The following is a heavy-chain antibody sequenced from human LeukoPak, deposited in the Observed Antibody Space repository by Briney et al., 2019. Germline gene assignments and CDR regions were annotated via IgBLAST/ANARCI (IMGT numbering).Heavy chain of an antibody. CDR3: ARHSYYYDSSGYYYFDY. CDR2: IYYSGST. J-gene: IGHJ4*02. CDR1: GGSISSYY. D-gene: IGHD3-22*01. Sequence: SENLSLTCTVSGGSISSYYWSWIRQPPGKGLEWIGYIYYSGSTNYNPSLKSRVTISVDTSKNQFSLKLSSVTAADTAVYYCARHSYYYDSSGYYYFDYWGQGTLVTVSS. V-gene: IGHV4-59*08.